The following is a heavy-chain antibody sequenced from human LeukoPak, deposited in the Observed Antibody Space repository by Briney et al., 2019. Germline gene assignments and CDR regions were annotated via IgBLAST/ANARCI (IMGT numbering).Heavy chain of an antibody. CDR2: IYSGGST. CDR1: GFTVSSNY. CDR3: ARVQSRWFGELLGYYFDY. J-gene: IGHJ4*02. V-gene: IGHV3-53*01. Sequence: GGSLRLSCAASGFTVSSNYMSWVRQAPGKGLEWVSVIYSGGSTYYAGSVKGRFTISRDNSKNTLYLQMNSLRAEDTAVYYCARVQSRWFGELLGYYFDYWGQGTLVTVSS. D-gene: IGHD3-10*01.